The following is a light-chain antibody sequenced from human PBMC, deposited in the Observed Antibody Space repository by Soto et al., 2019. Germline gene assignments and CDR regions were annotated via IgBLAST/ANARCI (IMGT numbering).Light chain of an antibody. CDR2: EVI. Sequence: QSALTQPASVSGSPGQSITISCTGTSSDVGGYNFVSWYQQHPGKAPKLMIYEVINRPSGVSNRFSGSKSGNTASLTISGLQAEDEADYYCSSYTSGSTLVFGGGTKLTVL. CDR3: SSYTSGSTLV. J-gene: IGLJ2*01. V-gene: IGLV2-14*01. CDR1: SSDVGGYNF.